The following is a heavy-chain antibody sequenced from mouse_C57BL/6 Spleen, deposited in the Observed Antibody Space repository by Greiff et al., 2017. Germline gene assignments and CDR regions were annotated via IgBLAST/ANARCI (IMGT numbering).Heavy chain of an antibody. D-gene: IGHD3-2*02. CDR3: AREAQATWMDY. CDR1: GYTFTSYW. V-gene: IGHV1-61*01. CDR2: IYPSDSET. J-gene: IGHJ4*01. Sequence: QVQLQQPGAELVRPGSSVKLSCKASGYTFTSYWMDWVKQRPGHGLEWIGNIYPSDSETHYNQKFKDKATLIVDKSSRTAYMQLSSLTSEDSAVYYCAREAQATWMDYWGQGTSVTVSS.